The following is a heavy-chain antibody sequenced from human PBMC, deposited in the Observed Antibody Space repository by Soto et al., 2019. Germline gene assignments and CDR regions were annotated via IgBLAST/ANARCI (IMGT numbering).Heavy chain of an antibody. CDR3: ARHTEDDYYDSSGYYPSWNFFY. J-gene: IGHJ4*02. D-gene: IGHD3-22*01. V-gene: IGHV4-39*01. CDR2: IYYSGST. Sequence: SETLSLTCTVSGGSISSSSYFWGWIRQPPGKGLEWIGSIYYSGSTYYNPSLKSRVTISVDTSKNQFSLNLSSVTAADTAVYYCARHTEDDYYDSSGYYPSWNFFYWGQGTLVTVSS. CDR1: GGSISSSSYF.